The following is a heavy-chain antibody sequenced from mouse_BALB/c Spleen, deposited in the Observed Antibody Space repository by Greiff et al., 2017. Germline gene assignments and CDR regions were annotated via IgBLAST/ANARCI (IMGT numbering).Heavy chain of an antibody. V-gene: IGHV3-6*02. CDR2: ISYDGSN. CDR1: GYSITSGYY. J-gene: IGHJ4*01. D-gene: IGHD2-1*01. CDR3: ARVGGYYGNYYAMDY. Sequence: EVHLVESGPGLVKPSQSLSLTCSVTGYSITSGYYWNWIRQFPGNKLEWMGYISYDGSNNYNPSLKNRISITRDTSKNQFFLKLNSVTTEDTATYYCARVGGYYGNYYAMDYWGQGTSVTVSA.